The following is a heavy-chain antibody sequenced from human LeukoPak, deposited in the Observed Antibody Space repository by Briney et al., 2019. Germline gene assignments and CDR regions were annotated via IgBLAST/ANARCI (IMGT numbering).Heavy chain of an antibody. V-gene: IGHV1-69*05. CDR1: GGTFSSYA. J-gene: IGHJ4*02. D-gene: IGHD2-15*01. Sequence: SVKVSCKASGGTFSSYAISWVRQAPGQGLEWMGRIIPIFGTANYAQKLQGRVTITTDESTSTAYMELSSLRSEDTAVYYCARDPGGVVAATPYYFDYWGQGTLVTVSS. CDR3: ARDPGGVVAATPYYFDY. CDR2: IIPIFGTA.